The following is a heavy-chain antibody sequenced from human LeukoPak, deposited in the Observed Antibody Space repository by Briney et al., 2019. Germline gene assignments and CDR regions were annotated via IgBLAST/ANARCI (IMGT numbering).Heavy chain of an antibody. Sequence: GGSLRLSCAASGFTFSNYAMRWVRQAPGKGLEWVSGISGSGGSTHYSDSVKGRFTISRDNSKNTLYLQMNSLRAEDTAVYYCARRAGDYSHPYDYWGQGTLVTVSS. V-gene: IGHV3-23*01. CDR1: GFTFSNYA. D-gene: IGHD3-22*01. J-gene: IGHJ4*02. CDR2: ISGSGGST. CDR3: ARRAGDYSHPYDY.